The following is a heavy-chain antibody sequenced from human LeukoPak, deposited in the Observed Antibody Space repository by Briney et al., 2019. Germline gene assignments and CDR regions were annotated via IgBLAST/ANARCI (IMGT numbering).Heavy chain of an antibody. CDR3: ARDPRGYSYATLIDAFDI. J-gene: IGHJ3*02. CDR1: GGSISSSSYY. D-gene: IGHD5-18*01. CDR2: IYYSGST. Sequence: SETLSLTCTVSGGSISSSSYYWGWIRQPPGKGLEWIGSIYYSGSTYYNPSLKSRVTISVDTSKNQFSLKLSSVTAADTAVYYCARDPRGYSYATLIDAFDIWGQGTMVTVSS. V-gene: IGHV4-39*07.